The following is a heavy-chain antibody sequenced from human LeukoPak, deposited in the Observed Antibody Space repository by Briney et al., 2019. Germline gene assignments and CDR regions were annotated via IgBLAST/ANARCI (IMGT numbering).Heavy chain of an antibody. J-gene: IGHJ3*02. CDR1: GYTFTSYA. V-gene: IGHV1-69*13. D-gene: IGHD3-22*01. CDR2: IIPIFGTA. Sequence: SVKVSCKASGYTFTSYAISWVRQAPGQGLEWMGGIIPIFGTANYAQKFQGRVTITADESTSTAYMELSSLRSEDTAVYYCARDPSYDSPGAGAFDIWGQGTMVTVSS. CDR3: ARDPSYDSPGAGAFDI.